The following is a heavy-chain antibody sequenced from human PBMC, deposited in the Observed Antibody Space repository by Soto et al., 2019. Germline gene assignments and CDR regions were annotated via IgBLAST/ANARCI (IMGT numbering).Heavy chain of an antibody. J-gene: IGHJ6*02. V-gene: IGHV1-3*01. Sequence: QVQLVQSGAEVKKPGASVKVSCKSSGYSFTTYGIHWLRHAPGQSLEWRGWINGGSGKVTYSQRFQERVTISRDIYASTEYLEVSGLTFDEPAVYRCARTSIPSQPKGLDVWGQGTAVIVSS. CDR1: GYSFTTYG. D-gene: IGHD2-2*02. CDR2: INGGSGKV. CDR3: ARTSIPSQPKGLDV.